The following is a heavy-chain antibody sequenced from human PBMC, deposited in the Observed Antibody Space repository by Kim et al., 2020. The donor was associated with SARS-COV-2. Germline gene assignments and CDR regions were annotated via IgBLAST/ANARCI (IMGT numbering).Heavy chain of an antibody. Sequence: GGSLRLSCAASGFTFSSYSMNWVRQAPGKGLEWVSSISSSSSYIYYADSVKGRFTISRDNAKNSLYLQMNSLRAEDTAVYYCARDPSSGWEYNWFDPWGQGNLVTVSA. CDR1: GFTFSSYS. D-gene: IGHD6-19*01. J-gene: IGHJ5*02. CDR3: ARDPSSGWEYNWFDP. V-gene: IGHV3-21*01. CDR2: ISSSSSYI.